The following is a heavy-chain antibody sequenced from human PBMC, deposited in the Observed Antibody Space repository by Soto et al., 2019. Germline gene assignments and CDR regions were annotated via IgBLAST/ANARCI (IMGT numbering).Heavy chain of an antibody. J-gene: IGHJ4*02. CDR3: AKEGLHAYGTCDRTNYFGS. CDR1: GFTFSSYG. D-gene: IGHD3-16*01. V-gene: IGHV3-30*18. Sequence: LRLSCAASGFTFSSYGMHWVRQAPGKGLEWVAVISYDGSNKYYADSVKGRFTISRDNSKNTLYLQMNSLRAEDTAVYYCAKEGLHAYGTCDRTNYFGSCGRE. CDR2: ISYDGSNK.